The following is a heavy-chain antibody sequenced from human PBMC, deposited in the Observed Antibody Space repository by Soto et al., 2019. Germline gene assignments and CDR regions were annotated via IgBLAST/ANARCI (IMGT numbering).Heavy chain of an antibody. CDR1: GFTFSNYP. CDR3: AKNNLFSSVTKDY. V-gene: IGHV3-23*01. J-gene: IGHJ4*02. D-gene: IGHD4-17*01. CDR2: ISASGGST. Sequence: EVQLLESGGGLVQGGESLRLSCPASGFTFSNYPMSWVRQVPGKGLEWVSSISASGGSTYYADSVRGRFTISRDNSKNTLYLQMNILRAEDTAVYYCAKNNLFSSVTKDYWGQGALVTVSS.